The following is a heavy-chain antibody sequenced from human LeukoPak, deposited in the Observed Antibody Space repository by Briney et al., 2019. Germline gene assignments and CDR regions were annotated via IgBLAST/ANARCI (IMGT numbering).Heavy chain of an antibody. Sequence: GASVKVSCKASGYTFTGYYMHWVRQAPGQGLEWMGWINPNSGGTNYAQKLQGRVTMTTDTSTSTAYMELRSLRSDDTAVYYCAREGDGYGEFDYWGQGTLVTVSS. D-gene: IGHD4-17*01. CDR3: AREGDGYGEFDY. CDR1: GYTFTGYY. CDR2: INPNSGGT. J-gene: IGHJ4*02. V-gene: IGHV1-2*02.